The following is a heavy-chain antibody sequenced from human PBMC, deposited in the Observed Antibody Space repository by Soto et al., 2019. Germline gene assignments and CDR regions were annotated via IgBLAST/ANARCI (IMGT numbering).Heavy chain of an antibody. CDR2: IYYSGST. CDR1: GGSISSSNW. Sequence: LSETLSLTCAVSGGSISSSNWWSWVRQPPGKGLEWIGYIYYSGSTNYNPSLKSRVTISVDTSKNQFSLKLSSVTAADTAVYYCARHPIGEVVRGPTAIFDYWGQGTLVTVSS. J-gene: IGHJ4*02. CDR3: ARHPIGEVVRGPTAIFDY. V-gene: IGHV4-59*08. D-gene: IGHD2-21*02.